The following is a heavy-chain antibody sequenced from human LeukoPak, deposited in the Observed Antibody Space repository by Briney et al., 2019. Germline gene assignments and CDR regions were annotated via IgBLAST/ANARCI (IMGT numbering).Heavy chain of an antibody. V-gene: IGHV4-59*08. Sequence: SGTLSLTCTVSGGSISSYYWSWIRQPPGKGLEWIGYMYYSGNTYYNPSLKSRVTISVDTSKNQFSLKLSSVTAADTAVYYCATGNYDILTGRAFDIWGQGTMV. CDR2: MYYSGNT. D-gene: IGHD3-9*01. J-gene: IGHJ3*02. CDR1: GGSISSYY. CDR3: ATGNYDILTGRAFDI.